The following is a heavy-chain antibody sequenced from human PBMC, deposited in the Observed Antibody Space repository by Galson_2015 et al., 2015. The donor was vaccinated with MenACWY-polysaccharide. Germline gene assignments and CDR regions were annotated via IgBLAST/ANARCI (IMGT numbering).Heavy chain of an antibody. CDR1: GFTFSSYA. V-gene: IGHV3-23*01. J-gene: IGHJ3*02. Sequence: SLRLSCAASGFTFSSYAMSWVRQAPGKGLEWVSAISGSGGSTYYADSVKGRFTISRDNSKNTLYLQMNSLRAEDTAVYYCANQLVVVDHAFDIWGQGTMVTVSS. CDR2: ISGSGGST. CDR3: ANQLVVVDHAFDI. D-gene: IGHD2-15*01.